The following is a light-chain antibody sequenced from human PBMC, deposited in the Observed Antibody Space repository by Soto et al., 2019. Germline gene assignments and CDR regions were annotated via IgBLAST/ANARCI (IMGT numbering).Light chain of an antibody. CDR3: QQANDWPPT. CDR1: QSVSNN. Sequence: IVMTQSPATLSVSPGDRVTLSCRASQSVSNNLAWYQQKPGQAPRLLIFDASTRATGIPARFSGSGSGTEFTLTISSLQSEDFAVYYCQQANDWPPTFGQGTRV. V-gene: IGKV3-15*01. CDR2: DAS. J-gene: IGKJ1*01.